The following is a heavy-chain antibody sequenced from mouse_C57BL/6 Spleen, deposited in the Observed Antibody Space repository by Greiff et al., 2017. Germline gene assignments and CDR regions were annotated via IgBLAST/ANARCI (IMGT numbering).Heavy chain of an antibody. CDR2: IYPGDGDT. CDR1: GYAFSSSW. V-gene: IGHV1-82*01. J-gene: IGHJ3*01. Sequence: VQLQQSGPELVKPGASVKISCKASGYAFSSSWMNWVKQRPGKGLEWIGRIYPGDGDTNYNGKFKGKATLTADKSSSTAYMQLRSLTSEDSAVYFCARRIYDYDGMGFAYWGQGTLVTVSA. D-gene: IGHD2-4*01. CDR3: ARRIYDYDGMGFAY.